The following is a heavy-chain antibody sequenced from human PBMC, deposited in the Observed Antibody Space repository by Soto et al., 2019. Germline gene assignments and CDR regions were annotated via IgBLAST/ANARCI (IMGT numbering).Heavy chain of an antibody. D-gene: IGHD3-3*01. CDR2: ISSNGGST. Sequence: PGGSLRLSCAASGFPFSSYAMHWVRQAPGKGLEYVSAISSNGGSTYYANSVKGRFTISRDNSKNTLYLQMGSLRAEDMAVYYCARSFGVVIIDRYYMDVWGKGTTVPVSS. V-gene: IGHV3-64*01. CDR1: GFPFSSYA. J-gene: IGHJ6*03. CDR3: ARSFGVVIIDRYYMDV.